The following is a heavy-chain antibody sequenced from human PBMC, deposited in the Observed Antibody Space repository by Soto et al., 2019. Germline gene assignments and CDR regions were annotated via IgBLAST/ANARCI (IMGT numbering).Heavy chain of an antibody. J-gene: IGHJ5*02. CDR2: ISGSGGST. D-gene: IGHD3-9*01. CDR3: AKASDYDILTGRSWFGP. CDR1: GFTFSSYA. V-gene: IGHV3-23*01. Sequence: GGSLRLSCAASGFTFSSYAMSWVRQAPGKGLEWVSAISGSGGSTYYADSVKGRFTISRDNSKNTLYLQMNSLRAEDTAVYYCAKASDYDILTGRSWFGPWGQGTLVTVSS.